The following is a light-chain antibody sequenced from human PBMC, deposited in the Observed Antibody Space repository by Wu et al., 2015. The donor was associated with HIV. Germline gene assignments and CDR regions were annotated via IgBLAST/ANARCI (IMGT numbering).Light chain of an antibody. Sequence: EIVMTQSPATLSVSPGERATLSCRASQSVSSSYLAWYQQKPGQAPRLLIYGASSKDTGIPDRFSGTGSGTNFTLTISRLEPEDFAVYYCQQYGTSPRYTFGQGTKLEIK. CDR2: GAS. CDR1: QSVSSSY. J-gene: IGKJ2*01. V-gene: IGKV3-20*01. CDR3: QQYGTSPRYT.